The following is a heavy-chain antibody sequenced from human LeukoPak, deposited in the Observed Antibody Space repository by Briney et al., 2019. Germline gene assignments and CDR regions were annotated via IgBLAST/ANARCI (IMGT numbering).Heavy chain of an antibody. Sequence: ASVKVSCKASGYTFTSYGISWVRQATGQGLEWMGWMNPNSGNTGYAQKFQGRVTMTRNTSISTAYMELSSLRSEDTAVYYCARSRTTSYSSGYQDAFDVWGQGTMVTVSS. D-gene: IGHD3-22*01. CDR3: ARSRTTSYSSGYQDAFDV. J-gene: IGHJ3*01. CDR1: GYTFTSYG. CDR2: MNPNSGNT. V-gene: IGHV1-8*02.